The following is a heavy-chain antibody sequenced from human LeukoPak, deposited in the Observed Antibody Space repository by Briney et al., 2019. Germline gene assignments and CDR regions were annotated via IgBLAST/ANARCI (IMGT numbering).Heavy chain of an antibody. CDR3: ARTNYGEKGGAVDL. D-gene: IGHD4-17*01. CDR2: IYSSGST. Sequence: SETLSLIRNVSGGSMNHYCWGWIRQPPGKGLDWIGYIYSSGSTSYNPSLKSRLTLSLDTSKKQFSLRLSSVTAADTAVYYCARTNYGEKGGAVDLWGQGTLVTVSS. CDR1: GGSMNHYC. J-gene: IGHJ5*02. V-gene: IGHV4-4*09.